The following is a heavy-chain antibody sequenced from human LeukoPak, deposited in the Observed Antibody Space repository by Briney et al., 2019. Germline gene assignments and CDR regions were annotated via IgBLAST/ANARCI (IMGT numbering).Heavy chain of an antibody. CDR2: ISGSGGST. D-gene: IGHD6-13*01. V-gene: IGHV3-23*01. Sequence: GGSLRLSCAASGFTFSDYYMSWIRQAPGKGLEWVSVISGSGGSTYYADSVKGRFTISRDNSKHTLYLQMNSLRAEDTAVYYCATSSLRIAAADYYGMDVWGQGTTVTVSS. CDR1: GFTFSDYY. J-gene: IGHJ6*02. CDR3: ATSSLRIAAADYYGMDV.